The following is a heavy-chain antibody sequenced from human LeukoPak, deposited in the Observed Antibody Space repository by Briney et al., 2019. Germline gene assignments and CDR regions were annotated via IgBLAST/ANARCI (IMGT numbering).Heavy chain of an antibody. CDR1: GDSISSYY. J-gene: IGHJ2*01. CDR2: IYYSGST. CDR3: AKRDSRYFDL. D-gene: IGHD3/OR15-3a*01. V-gene: IGHV4-59*08. Sequence: PSETLSLTCTVSGDSISSYYWSWIRQPPGKGLEWIGYIYYSGSTNYNPSLKSRVTISLDTSKNQFSLKLSSVTAADTAVYYCAKRDSRYFDLWGRGTLVTVSS.